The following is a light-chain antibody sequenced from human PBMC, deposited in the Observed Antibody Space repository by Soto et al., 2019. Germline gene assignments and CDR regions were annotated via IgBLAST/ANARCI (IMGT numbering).Light chain of an antibody. Sequence: SELNQPASGTGAPGEAGTISCTRTSSDVDGYNYVSWYQQHPGKAPQLIIYEVNKRPSGVSHRFSGSKSGDTASLTISGLQAEDEADYYCTSYTSSTPFYVFGTGTKVTVL. CDR1: SSDVDGYNY. CDR3: TSYTSSTPFYV. J-gene: IGLJ1*01. V-gene: IGLV2-14*01. CDR2: EVN.